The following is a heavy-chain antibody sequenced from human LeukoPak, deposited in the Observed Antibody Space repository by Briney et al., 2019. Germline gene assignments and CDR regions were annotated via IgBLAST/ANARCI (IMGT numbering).Heavy chain of an antibody. CDR3: ARDGYSSGSTYYFDY. V-gene: IGHV3-66*01. Sequence: GGSLRLSCAASGFTFSNAWMSWVRQAPGKGLQWVSIIYRGGSTYYADSVKGRFTISRDNSKNTLYLQINSLRVEDTAVYYCARDGYSSGSTYYFDYWGQGTLVTVSS. J-gene: IGHJ4*02. CDR2: IYRGGST. D-gene: IGHD6-19*01. CDR1: GFTFSNAW.